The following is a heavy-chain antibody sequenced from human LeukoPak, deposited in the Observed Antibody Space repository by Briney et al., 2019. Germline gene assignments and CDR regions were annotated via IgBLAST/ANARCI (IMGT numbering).Heavy chain of an antibody. Sequence: ASVKVSCKAPGYTFTGYYMHWVRQAPGQGLEWMGWINPNSGGTNYAQKFQGRVTMTRDTSISTAYMELSRLRSDDTAVYYCATIAAAVRHHYYYMDVWGKGTTVTVSS. CDR2: INPNSGGT. CDR3: ATIAAAVRHHYYYMDV. V-gene: IGHV1-2*02. D-gene: IGHD6-13*01. CDR1: GYTFTGYY. J-gene: IGHJ6*03.